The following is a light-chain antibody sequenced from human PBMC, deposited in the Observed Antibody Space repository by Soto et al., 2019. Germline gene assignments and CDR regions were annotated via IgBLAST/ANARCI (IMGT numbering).Light chain of an antibody. Sequence: QSVLTQPPSVSGAPGQRVTISCTGSSSNIGAGYDVHWYQQLPGTAPKLLIYGNNNRPSGVPYRFSGSKSGTSASLAITGLQAEDEADYYCQSYDRSLSGRVFGTGTKLTVL. V-gene: IGLV1-40*01. J-gene: IGLJ1*01. CDR3: QSYDRSLSGRV. CDR2: GNN. CDR1: SSNIGAGYD.